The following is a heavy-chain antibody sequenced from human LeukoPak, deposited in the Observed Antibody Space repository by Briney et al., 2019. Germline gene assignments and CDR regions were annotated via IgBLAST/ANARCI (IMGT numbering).Heavy chain of an antibody. CDR3: AGGDYDFWSEYYFDY. D-gene: IGHD3-3*01. CDR2: INPNSGGT. Sequence: ASVKVSCKASGYTFTGYYMHWVRQAPGQGLEWMGWINPNSGGTNYAQKFQGRVTMTRDTSISTAYMELSRLRSDDTAVYYCAGGDYDFWSEYYFDYWGQGTLVTVSS. CDR1: GYTFTGYY. V-gene: IGHV1-2*02. J-gene: IGHJ4*02.